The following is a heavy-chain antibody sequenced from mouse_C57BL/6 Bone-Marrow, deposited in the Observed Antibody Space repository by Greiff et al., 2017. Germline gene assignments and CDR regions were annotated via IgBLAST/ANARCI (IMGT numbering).Heavy chain of an antibody. CDR3: ARRGGFLQVAY. CDR1: GYTFTDYY. J-gene: IGHJ3*01. CDR2: INPNNGGT. Sequence: EVQLQQSGPELVKPGASVKISCKASGYTFTDYYMNWVKQSHGKSLEWIGDINPNNGGTSYNQKFKGKATLTVDKSSSTAYMELRSLTSEDSAVYYCARRGGFLQVAYWGQGTLVTVSA. D-gene: IGHD2-10*01. V-gene: IGHV1-26*01.